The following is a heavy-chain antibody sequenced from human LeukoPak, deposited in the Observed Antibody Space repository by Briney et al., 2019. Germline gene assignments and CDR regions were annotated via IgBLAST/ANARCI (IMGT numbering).Heavy chain of an antibody. CDR2: ISGSGGST. V-gene: IGHV3-23*01. D-gene: IGHD2/OR15-2a*01. CDR3: AKDASLCFDP. J-gene: IGHJ5*02. Sequence: GGSLRLSCAASGFTFSSYGMSGVRQAPGKGLEGVSAISGSGGSTYYADSVKGRFTISRDNSKNTLSLQMNSLRAEDTPVYYCAKDASLCFDPWGQGTLVTVSS. CDR1: GFTFSSYG.